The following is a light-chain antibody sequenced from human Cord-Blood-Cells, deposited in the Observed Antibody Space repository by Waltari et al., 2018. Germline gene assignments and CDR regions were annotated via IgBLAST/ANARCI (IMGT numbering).Light chain of an antibody. J-gene: IGKJ2*01. V-gene: IGKV1-12*01. CDR3: QQANSFPYT. CDR2: AAS. CDR1: QGISNW. Sequence: DIKMTQPPSSVAASVGDSIITTCRASQGISNWLSWYQQKPGKAPKLLIYAASSLQSGVPSRFSGSGSGTDFTLTISSLQPEDFATYYCQQANSFPYTFGQGTKLEIK.